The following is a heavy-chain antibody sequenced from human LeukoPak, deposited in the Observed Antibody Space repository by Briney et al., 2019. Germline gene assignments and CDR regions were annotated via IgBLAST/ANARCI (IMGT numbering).Heavy chain of an antibody. Sequence: SETLSLTCTVSGASITSYYWSWIRQPPGKGLEWLGYIYYSGRTNYNPSLKSRVTLSVGTSKNQFSLKLSSVTAADAAVYHWARWDGRYYGSGPLEYWGQGTLVTVSS. J-gene: IGHJ4*02. CDR1: GASITSYY. V-gene: IGHV4-59*01. CDR2: IYYSGRT. CDR3: ARWDGRYYGSGPLEY. D-gene: IGHD3-10*01.